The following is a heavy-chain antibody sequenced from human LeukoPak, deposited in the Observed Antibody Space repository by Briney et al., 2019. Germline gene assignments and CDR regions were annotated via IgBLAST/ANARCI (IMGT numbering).Heavy chain of an antibody. CDR3: ARVGGDSSSWYANFDY. Sequence: SQTLFLTCTVSGGSISSYYWSWIRQPPGKGLEWIGYIYYSGSTNYNPSLKSRVTISVDTSKNQFSLRLSSVTAADTAVYYCARVGGDSSSWYANFDYWGQGTLVTVSS. J-gene: IGHJ4*02. V-gene: IGHV4-59*01. CDR1: GGSISSYY. D-gene: IGHD6-13*01. CDR2: IYYSGST.